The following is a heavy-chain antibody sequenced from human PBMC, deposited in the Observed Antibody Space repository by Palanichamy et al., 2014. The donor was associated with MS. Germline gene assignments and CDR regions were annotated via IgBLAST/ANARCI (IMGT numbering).Heavy chain of an antibody. CDR2: ATGSGDTT. D-gene: IGHD6-19*01. CDR1: GFTFSPYA. J-gene: IGHJ6*02. V-gene: IGHV3-23*01. Sequence: EVQLLESGGGLVQPGGSLRLSCAASGFTFSPYAMNWVRQAPGKGLEWVSAATGSGDTTYYADSARGRFAISRDNSRNTLYLQINSLRAEDTAVYFCARTEAVAGPFYYYGIDVWGQGTTVTVSS. CDR3: ARTEAVAGPFYYYGIDV.